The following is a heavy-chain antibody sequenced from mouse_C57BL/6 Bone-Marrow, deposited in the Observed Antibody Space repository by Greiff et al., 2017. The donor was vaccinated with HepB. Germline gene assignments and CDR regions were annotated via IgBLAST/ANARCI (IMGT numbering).Heavy chain of an antibody. CDR3: TRYHYGSSYDAMDY. J-gene: IGHJ4*01. CDR2: IDPETGGT. D-gene: IGHD1-1*01. V-gene: IGHV1-15*01. CDR1: GYTFTDYE. Sequence: QVQLQHSGAELVRPGASVTLSCKASGYTFTDYEMHWVKQTPVHGLEWIGAIDPETGGTAYNQKFKGKAILTADKSSSTAYMELRSLTSEDSAVYYCTRYHYGSSYDAMDYWGQGTSVTVSS.